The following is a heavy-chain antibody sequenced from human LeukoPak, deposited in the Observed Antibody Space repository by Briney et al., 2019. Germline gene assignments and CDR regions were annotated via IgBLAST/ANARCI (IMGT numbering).Heavy chain of an antibody. V-gene: IGHV1-18*04. CDR1: GYTFNTYG. Sequence: ASVKVSCKASGYTFNTYGINWVRQAPGQGLEWMGWISGYNGNTNYAQQFQDRVTMTTDTSTSTAYMELRSLRSDDTAVYYCARALKAFDIWGQGTMVTVSS. CDR2: ISGYNGNT. CDR3: ARALKAFDI. J-gene: IGHJ3*02.